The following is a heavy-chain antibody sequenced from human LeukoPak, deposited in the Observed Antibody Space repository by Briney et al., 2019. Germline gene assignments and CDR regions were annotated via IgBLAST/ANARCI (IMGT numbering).Heavy chain of an antibody. Sequence: PGRSLRLSCAASGFTFSSYAMHWVRQAPGKGLEWVAVISYDGSNKYYADSVKGRFTISRDNSKNTLYLQMNSLRSDDTAVYYCARGGMEMATIIQYYFDYWGQGTLVTVSS. J-gene: IGHJ4*02. CDR3: ARGGMEMATIIQYYFDY. V-gene: IGHV3-30-3*01. D-gene: IGHD5-24*01. CDR2: ISYDGSNK. CDR1: GFTFSSYA.